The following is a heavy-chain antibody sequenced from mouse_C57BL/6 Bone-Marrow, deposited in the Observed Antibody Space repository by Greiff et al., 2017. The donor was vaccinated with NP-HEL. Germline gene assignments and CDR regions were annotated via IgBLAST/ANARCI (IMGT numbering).Heavy chain of an antibody. Sequence: VKLMESDAELVKPGASVKISCKVSGYTFTDHTIHWMKQRPEQGLEWIGYIYPRDGSTKYTEKFKGKATLTADKSSSTAYMQLNSLTSEDSAVYFCARTLYYGNYRLDYWGQGTTLTVSS. D-gene: IGHD2-1*01. CDR3: ARTLYYGNYRLDY. V-gene: IGHV1-78*01. CDR2: IYPRDGST. CDR1: GYTFTDHT. J-gene: IGHJ2*01.